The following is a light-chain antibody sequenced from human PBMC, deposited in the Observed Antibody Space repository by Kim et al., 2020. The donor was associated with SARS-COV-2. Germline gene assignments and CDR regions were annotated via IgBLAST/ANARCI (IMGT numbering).Light chain of an antibody. V-gene: IGKV3-15*01. CDR3: QQYNDWPLLT. J-gene: IGKJ4*01. Sequence: IVMTQSPATLSVSPGERVTLSCRASQSVRNNLAWYQQRPGQAPRLLIYGASTRATDISARFSGSGSGTEFTLTIRSLQSEDFAVYYCQQYNDWPLLTFGGVTKVDIK. CDR2: GAS. CDR1: QSVRNN.